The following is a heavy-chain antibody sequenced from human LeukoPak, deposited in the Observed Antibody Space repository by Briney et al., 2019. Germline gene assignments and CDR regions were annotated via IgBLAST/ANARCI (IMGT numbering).Heavy chain of an antibody. D-gene: IGHD6-13*01. CDR2: IWPNGSNK. J-gene: IGHJ3*02. V-gene: IGHV3-33*01. CDR3: VGELLTAAGTIGAFDI. CDR1: GFTFSTYG. Sequence: GGSLRLSCAASGFTFSTYGMHWVRQAPGTGLEWVAVIWPNGSNKYHADSVKGRFTISRDNSKSTLFLQMSSLAAEDTAVYYCVGELLTAAGTIGAFDIWGRGTMVTVSS.